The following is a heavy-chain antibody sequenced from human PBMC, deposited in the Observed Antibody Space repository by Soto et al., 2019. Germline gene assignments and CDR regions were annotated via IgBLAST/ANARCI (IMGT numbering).Heavy chain of an antibody. CDR1: GFRFSTYS. CDR2: ISTTNSYI. D-gene: IGHD3-22*01. Sequence: GGSLRLSCAASGFRFSTYSMNWVRQAPGKGLEWVASISTTNSYIYYADSVRGRFTISRDNAKNSLFLQMNSLRAEDTAVYYRTRDPVPDSSGYFPFDYWGQGTLVTVSS. CDR3: TRDPVPDSSGYFPFDY. J-gene: IGHJ4*02. V-gene: IGHV3-21*01.